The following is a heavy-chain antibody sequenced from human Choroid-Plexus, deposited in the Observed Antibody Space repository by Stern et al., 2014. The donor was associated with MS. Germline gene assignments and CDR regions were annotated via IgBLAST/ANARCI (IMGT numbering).Heavy chain of an antibody. CDR3: ARDQRGITIFGVVTDYYYLGMDV. CDR2: INPNTGGT. CDR1: GYIFTGYY. Sequence: VQLVQSGAEVKKPGASVKVSCKASGYIFTGYYIHWVRQAPGQGLEWMAWINPNTGGTKDAEELQGRGTMSRDKAISTAYVELSSLTSDDTAVYYCARDQRGITIFGVVTDYYYLGMDVWGQGTTVTVSS. V-gene: IGHV1-2*02. D-gene: IGHD3-3*01. J-gene: IGHJ6*02.